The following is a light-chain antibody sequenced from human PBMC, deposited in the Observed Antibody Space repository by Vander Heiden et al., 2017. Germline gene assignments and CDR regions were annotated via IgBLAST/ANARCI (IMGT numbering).Light chain of an antibody. CDR1: LSLVYSDGNTY. CDR3: MQGTHWPLT. Sequence: DVVVTQSPLSLPVTLGQPASVSCRSSLSLVYSDGNTYLNWFHQRPGQSPRRLIYRVSNRDSGVPDRFSGSGSGTDFTLKISRVEAEDVGVYYCMQGTHWPLTFGGGTKVEIK. V-gene: IGKV2-30*01. CDR2: RVS. J-gene: IGKJ4*01.